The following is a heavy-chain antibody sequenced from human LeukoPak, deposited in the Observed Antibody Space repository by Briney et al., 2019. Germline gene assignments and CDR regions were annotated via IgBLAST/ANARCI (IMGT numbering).Heavy chain of an antibody. Sequence: GGSLRLSCAASGFTFSSYAMSWVRQAPGKGLERVSAISGSGGSTYYADSVKGRFTISRDNSKNTLYLQMNSLRAEDTAVYYCAKIEAPKDIVVVVAATAFDYWGQGTLVTVSS. J-gene: IGHJ4*02. CDR2: ISGSGGST. V-gene: IGHV3-23*01. D-gene: IGHD2-15*01. CDR3: AKIEAPKDIVVVVAATAFDY. CDR1: GFTFSSYA.